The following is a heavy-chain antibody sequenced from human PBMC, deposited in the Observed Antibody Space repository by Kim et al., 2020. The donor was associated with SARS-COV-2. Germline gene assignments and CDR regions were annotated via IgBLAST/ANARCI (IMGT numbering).Heavy chain of an antibody. CDR1: GFTFRSYW. D-gene: IGHD3-16*02. Sequence: GGSLRLSCGVYGFTFRSYWMSWVRQAPWKGLEWVANIKEDGSVKQYVDSVKGRFTISRDNARNSLYLQMSSLRADDTAVYYCARGGILSYTMSWDYWGPGALVTVSS. J-gene: IGHJ4*02. CDR2: IKEDGSVK. V-gene: IGHV3-7*03. CDR3: ARGGILSYTMSWDY.